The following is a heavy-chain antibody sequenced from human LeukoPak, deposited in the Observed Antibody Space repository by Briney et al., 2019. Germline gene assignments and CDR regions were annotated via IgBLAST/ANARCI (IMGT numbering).Heavy chain of an antibody. Sequence: QAGGSLRLSCAASGFTFTSYATSWVRQPPGKGLEWASALSGSGGSTYYADSVKGRFTISRDNSKSTLYLQMTSLRAEDTAVYYCAKGITGTTPDFWGQGTLVTVSS. D-gene: IGHD1-7*01. V-gene: IGHV3-23*01. J-gene: IGHJ4*02. CDR1: GFTFTSYA. CDR2: LSGSGGST. CDR3: AKGITGTTPDF.